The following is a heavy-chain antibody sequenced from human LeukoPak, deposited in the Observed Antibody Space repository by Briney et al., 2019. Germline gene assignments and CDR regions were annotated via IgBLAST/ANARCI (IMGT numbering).Heavy chain of an antibody. CDR1: GGSINGFY. Sequence: SETLSLTCTVSGGSINGFYWSWIRQPPGKGLEWIGYIYYGGSTNYNPSLRSRVTLSVDKSKNQFSLKMNSVTAADTAMYYCAGLHFAAAEEFDPWGQGTLVTVSS. CDR3: AGLHFAAAEEFDP. CDR2: IYYGGST. V-gene: IGHV4-59*08. D-gene: IGHD6-13*01. J-gene: IGHJ5*02.